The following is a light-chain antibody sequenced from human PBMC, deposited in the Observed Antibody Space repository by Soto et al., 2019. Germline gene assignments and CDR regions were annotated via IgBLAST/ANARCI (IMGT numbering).Light chain of an antibody. CDR3: QQRSNWPPFT. CDR1: QSVSSN. CDR2: DAS. Sequence: ETVLIHARATLSVYPGESATLSCRASQSVSSNLAWYQQKAGQAPRLLIYDASNRATDIPARFSGSGSGTDFTLTISSLEPEDFAVYYCQQRSNWPPFTFGQGTPLEIK. V-gene: IGKV3-11*01. J-gene: IGKJ5*01.